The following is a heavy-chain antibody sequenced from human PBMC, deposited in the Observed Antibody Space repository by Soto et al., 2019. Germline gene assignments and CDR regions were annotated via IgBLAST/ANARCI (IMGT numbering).Heavy chain of an antibody. CDR3: AERGDGSVSYFHWFDP. Sequence: SGPTLVNPTQTLTLSCTFSGVSLRPSGVGVGWIRQPPGKALEWLALIYWDDDKRYSQYLKSRLTITKDTSKNRLVLPLAKLYPVDTVSYYCAERGDGSVSYFHWFDPWGQGTLVTVSS. J-gene: IGHJ5*02. CDR1: GVSLRPSGVG. D-gene: IGHD3-10*01. V-gene: IGHV2-5*02. CDR2: IYWDDDK.